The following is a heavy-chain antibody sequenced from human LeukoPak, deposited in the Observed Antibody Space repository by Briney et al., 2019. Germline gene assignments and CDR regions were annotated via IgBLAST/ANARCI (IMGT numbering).Heavy chain of an antibody. J-gene: IGHJ4*02. D-gene: IGHD3-10*01. Sequence: GRSLRLSCAASGFTFDDYAMHWVRQAPGKGLEWVSGISWNSGSIGYADSVKGRFTISRDNAKNFLYLQMNSLRAEDTALYYCAKGSAAAGYYGTTTLDYWGQGTLVTVSS. CDR1: GFTFDDYA. V-gene: IGHV3-9*01. CDR2: ISWNSGSI. CDR3: AKGSAAAGYYGTTTLDY.